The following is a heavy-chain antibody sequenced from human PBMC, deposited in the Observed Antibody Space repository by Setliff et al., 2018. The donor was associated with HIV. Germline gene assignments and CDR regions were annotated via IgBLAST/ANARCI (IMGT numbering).Heavy chain of an antibody. D-gene: IGHD1-20*01. J-gene: IGHJ6*03. Sequence: ASVKVSCKTSGYNFKAYGISWVRQAPGQGLEWVGWISPYNGDRRFAQKLQGRVTLTTDTSTDTAYMELSSLRSEDTAVYYCARGPRYNWNSYYYMDVWGKGTTVTVSS. CDR3: ARGPRYNWNSYYYMDV. CDR1: GYNFKAYG. CDR2: ISPYNGDR. V-gene: IGHV1-18*01.